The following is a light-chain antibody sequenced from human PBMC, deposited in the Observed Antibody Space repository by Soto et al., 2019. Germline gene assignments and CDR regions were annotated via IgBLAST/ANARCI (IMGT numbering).Light chain of an antibody. Sequence: EIVMTQSPATLSVSPGERATLSCRARQSVSSNLSGYQQKPGQAHRLLISGASTRATGIPARFSGSGSGTEFTLTISSLQSEDFAVYYCQQYNNWLTFGQGTRLEIK. V-gene: IGKV3-15*01. CDR2: GAS. J-gene: IGKJ5*01. CDR3: QQYNNWLT. CDR1: QSVSSN.